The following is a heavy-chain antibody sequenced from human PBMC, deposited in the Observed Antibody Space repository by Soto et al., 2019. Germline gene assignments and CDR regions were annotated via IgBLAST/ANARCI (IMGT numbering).Heavy chain of an antibody. CDR3: ARDLPPYDRRRQSAGAFED. CDR2: GFGNGAGTP. J-gene: IGHJ4*02. D-gene: IGHD3-22*01. V-gene: IGHV4-4*07. CDR1: GSSFTGDY. Sequence: QVQLQESGPGLVRPSETLSLTCSVSGSSFTGDYWSWIRQPAGKGLEWIGRGFGNGAGTPIYNSSLKNRVPMSVDSSTKQFSLKLTSVTAADTAVYFCARDLPPYDRRRQSAGAFEDWGQGILVTVSS.